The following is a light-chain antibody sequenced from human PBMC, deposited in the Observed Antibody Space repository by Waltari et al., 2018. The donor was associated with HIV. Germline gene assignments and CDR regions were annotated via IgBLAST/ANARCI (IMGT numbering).Light chain of an antibody. Sequence: QSVLTQPPSASGTPGQRVTISCSGRRSNIGSNPVSWYQQLPGTAPKLLISDNKQRPSGVPDRFSGSKSGTSACLAISGLQSEDEGDYYCAAWDDSLDGLFGGGTKLTV. V-gene: IGLV1-44*01. CDR3: AAWDDSLDGL. CDR2: DNK. CDR1: RSNIGSNP. J-gene: IGLJ2*01.